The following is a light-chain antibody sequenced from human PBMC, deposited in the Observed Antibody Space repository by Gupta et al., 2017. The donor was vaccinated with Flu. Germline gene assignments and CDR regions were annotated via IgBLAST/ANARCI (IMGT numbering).Light chain of an antibody. J-gene: IGKJ2*01. CDR1: QSVGTY. V-gene: IGKV3-11*01. Sequence: ETELTQSPATLSLSPGERATLSCRASQSVGTYLAWYQKKPGQAPRLLIYDASNRATGIPARFSGSGYGTDFTLTISSWEPEDFAVYYCQKHSNWPLYTFGQGTMMEIK. CDR3: QKHSNWPLYT. CDR2: DAS.